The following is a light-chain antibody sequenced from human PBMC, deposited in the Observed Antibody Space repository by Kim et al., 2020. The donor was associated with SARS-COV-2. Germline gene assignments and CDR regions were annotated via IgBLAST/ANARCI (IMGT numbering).Light chain of an antibody. CDR2: AAS. CDR1: QSIRNY. V-gene: IGKV1-39*01. Sequence: SASVGGRFTITCRASQSIRNYLDWYQHKPGKPPKVLIYAASTLQSGVPSRFSGSGSGTDFTLTISSLQPEDFATYYCQQSHSPPYTFGQGTKLEI. J-gene: IGKJ2*01. CDR3: QQSHSPPYT.